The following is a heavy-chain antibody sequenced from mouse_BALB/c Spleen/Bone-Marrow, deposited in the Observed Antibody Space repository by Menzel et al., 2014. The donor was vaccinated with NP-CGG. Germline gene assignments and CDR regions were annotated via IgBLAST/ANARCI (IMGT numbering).Heavy chain of an antibody. CDR1: GFTFSSYY. CDR2: INSNGGLT. J-gene: IGHJ2*01. D-gene: IGHD1-1*01. CDR3: ARHQRGSSFYYFDY. Sequence: ESGGGLVKLGGSLKLSCAASGFTFSSYYMSWVRQTPEKRLELVAAINSNGGLTYYPDTVKGRFTISRDNAKNILYLQMSSLKSDDTALYYCARHQRGSSFYYFDYWGQGTTLTVSS. V-gene: IGHV5-6-2*01.